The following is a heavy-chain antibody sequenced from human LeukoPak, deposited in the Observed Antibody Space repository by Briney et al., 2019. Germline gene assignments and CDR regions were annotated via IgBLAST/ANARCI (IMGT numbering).Heavy chain of an antibody. V-gene: IGHV4-39*07. CDR2: IYYSGST. CDR1: GGSISSSSYY. CDR3: ARDRLMAAAGPY. D-gene: IGHD6-13*01. J-gene: IGHJ4*02. Sequence: PSETLSLTCAVSGGSISSSSYYWGWIRQPPGKGLEWIGSIYYSGSTHYNPSLKSRVTISVDTSKNQFSLKLSSVTAADTAVYYCARDRLMAAAGPYWGQGTLVTVSS.